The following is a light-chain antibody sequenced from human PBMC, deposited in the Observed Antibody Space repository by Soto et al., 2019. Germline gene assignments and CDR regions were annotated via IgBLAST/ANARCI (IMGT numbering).Light chain of an antibody. CDR1: QSISSR. CDR2: KAS. V-gene: IGKV1-5*03. Sequence: DIQMTQSPSTLSASVGDRVTITCRASQSISSRLAWYQQKPGKAPKLLIYKASSLETGVPSRFSGSGSGTEFTLTIRSLHPDDFATYYCQQYNSYWTFGQGTKVEIK. J-gene: IGKJ1*01. CDR3: QQYNSYWT.